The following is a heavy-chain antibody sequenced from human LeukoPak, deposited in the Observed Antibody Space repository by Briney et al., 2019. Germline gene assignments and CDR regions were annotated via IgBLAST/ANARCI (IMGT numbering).Heavy chain of an antibody. J-gene: IGHJ4*02. Sequence: GGSLRLSCAASGFTFTSYGMHWVRQAPGKGLEWVALISSDGNNKYYADSVKGRFSISRDNSKNTLYLQMNGLRVEDTAVYYCARGSTYYDSSGQVPFDYWGQGTLVTVSS. CDR2: ISSDGNNK. D-gene: IGHD3-22*01. V-gene: IGHV3-30*03. CDR1: GFTFTSYG. CDR3: ARGSTYYDSSGQVPFDY.